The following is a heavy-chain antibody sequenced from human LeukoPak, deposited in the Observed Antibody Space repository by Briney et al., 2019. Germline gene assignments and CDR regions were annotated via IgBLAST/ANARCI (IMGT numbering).Heavy chain of an antibody. CDR2: FDPEDGET. CDR3: ATGIFRYCSSTSCYFPFDY. V-gene: IGHV1-24*01. CDR1: GYTFTGYY. D-gene: IGHD2-2*01. Sequence: ASVKVSCKASGYTFTGYYMHWVRQAPGKGLEWMGGFDPEDGETIYAQKFQGRVTMTEDTSTDTAYMELSSLRSEDTAVYYCATGIFRYCSSTSCYFPFDYWGQGTLVTVSS. J-gene: IGHJ4*02.